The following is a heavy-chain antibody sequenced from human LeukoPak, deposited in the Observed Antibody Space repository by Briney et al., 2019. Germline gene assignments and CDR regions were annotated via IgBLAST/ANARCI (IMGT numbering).Heavy chain of an antibody. CDR1: GFTFSSYS. D-gene: IGHD6-13*01. Sequence: GGSLRLSCAASGFTFSSYSMNWVRQAPGKGLEWVSSISSSSSYIYYADSVKGRFTISRDNAKNSLYLQMNSLRAEDTAVYYCARDPIAAAGPGADPWGQGTLVTVSS. CDR3: ARDPIAAAGPGADP. J-gene: IGHJ5*02. V-gene: IGHV3-21*01. CDR2: ISSSSSYI.